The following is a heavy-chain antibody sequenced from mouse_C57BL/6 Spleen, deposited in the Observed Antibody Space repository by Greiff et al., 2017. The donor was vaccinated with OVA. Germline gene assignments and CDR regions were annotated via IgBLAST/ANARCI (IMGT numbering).Heavy chain of an antibody. J-gene: IGHJ4*01. CDR3: ARGYDYDGTVYAMDY. CDR2: ISSGGSYT. Sequence: DVMLVESGGDLVKPGGSLKLSCAASGFTFSSYGMSWVRQTPDQRLEWVATISSGGSYTYYPDSVKGRFTLSRDNAKNTLYLQMSSLKSEDTAMYYCARGYDYDGTVYAMDYWGQGTSVTVSS. CDR1: GFTFSSYG. V-gene: IGHV5-6*02. D-gene: IGHD2-4*01.